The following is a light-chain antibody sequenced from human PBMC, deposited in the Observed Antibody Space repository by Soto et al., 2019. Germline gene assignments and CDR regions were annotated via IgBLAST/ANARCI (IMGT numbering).Light chain of an antibody. J-gene: IGKJ5*01. CDR1: QRVDGY. V-gene: IGKV3-11*01. CDR3: HQRTNSPIT. CDR2: DTA. Sequence: ETMFTQSPASLSLSPGERATLSCRASQRVDGYLAWYQHKPGQPPRLLIYDTATKATGIPARFSGSGAGTDFTLTISSLDPEDFAVYFCHQRTNSPITFGQGTRLEIK.